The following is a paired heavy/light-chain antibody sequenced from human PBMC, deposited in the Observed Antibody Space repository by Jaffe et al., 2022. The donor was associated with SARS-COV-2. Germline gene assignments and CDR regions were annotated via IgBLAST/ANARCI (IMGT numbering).Light chain of an antibody. CDR2: DSS. J-gene: IGKJ2*01. Sequence: ETVLTQSPATLSLSPGERVTLSCRASQNVDTYLAWYQQKPGQPPRLLIYDSSNRAAGIPARFSGSGSGTDFSLTITSLEPEDFAVYYCQQRDNRPFTFGQGTKLEI. V-gene: IGKV3-11*01. CDR3: QQRDNRPFT. CDR1: QNVDTY.
Heavy chain of an antibody. D-gene: IGHD2-15*01. CDR1: GFTFDNYW. V-gene: IGHV3-7*03. CDR2: IRQEGGEK. CDR3: ARRGASPDY. Sequence: EVQLVESGGGLVQPGGSLRLSCVASGFTFDNYWMSWVRQAPGKGLEWVANIRQEGGEKYYVDSVKGRFTISRDNAKNSLDLQMDSLRPEDTAVYYCARRGASPDYWGQGTLVTVSS. J-gene: IGHJ4*03.